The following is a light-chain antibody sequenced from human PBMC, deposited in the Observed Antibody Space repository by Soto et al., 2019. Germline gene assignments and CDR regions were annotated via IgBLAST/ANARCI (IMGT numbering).Light chain of an antibody. CDR3: QQYYSYPLT. J-gene: IGKJ1*01. CDR1: QSISSW. CDR2: AAS. Sequence: DIQMTQSPSTLSASVGDRVTITCRASQSISSWLAWYQQKPGKAPKLLIYAASTLQSGVPSRFSGSGSGTDFTLTISCLQSEDFATYYCQQYYSYPLTFGQGTKGDIK. V-gene: IGKV1-5*01.